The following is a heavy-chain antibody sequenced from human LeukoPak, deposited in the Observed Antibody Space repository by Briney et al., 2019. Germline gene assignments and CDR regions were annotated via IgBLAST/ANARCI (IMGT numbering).Heavy chain of an antibody. V-gene: IGHV3-48*01. J-gene: IGHJ4*02. CDR1: GFTFSSYS. CDR3: ARDLRRGIAARPSDY. Sequence: GGSLRLSCAASGFTFSSYSMNWVRQAPGKGLEWVSYISSSSSTIYYADSVKGRFTISRDNAKNSLYLQMNSLRAEDAAVYYCARDLRRGIAARPSDYWGQGTLVTVSS. CDR2: ISSSSSTI. D-gene: IGHD6-6*01.